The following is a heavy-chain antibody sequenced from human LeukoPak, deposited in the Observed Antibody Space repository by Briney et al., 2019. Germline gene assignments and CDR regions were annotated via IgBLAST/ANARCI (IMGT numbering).Heavy chain of an antibody. D-gene: IGHD3-16*02. CDR2: INHSGST. J-gene: IGHJ4*02. CDR3: ARGSGYYDYVWGSYRSPGFDY. CDR1: GGSFSGYY. V-gene: IGHV4-34*01. Sequence: PSETLSLTCAVYGGSFSGYYWSWIRQPPGKGLEWIGEINHSGSTNYNPSLKSRVTISVDTSKNQFSLKLSSVTAADTAVYYCARGSGYYDYVWGSYRSPGFDYWGQGTLVTVSS.